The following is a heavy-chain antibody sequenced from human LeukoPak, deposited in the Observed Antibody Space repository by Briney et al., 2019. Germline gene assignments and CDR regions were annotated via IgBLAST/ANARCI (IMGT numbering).Heavy chain of an antibody. D-gene: IGHD3-22*01. V-gene: IGHV3-7*04. CDR2: TKQDETEK. CDR3: ARNRQWLLADY. Sequence: PGESLKISCKGSGYSFTSYWIGWVRQLPGKGLEWMANTKQDETEKHYGDSVKGRFTISRDNAQNSLYLQMNSLRAEDTAVYFCARNRQWLLADYWGQGTVVTVSS. J-gene: IGHJ4*02. CDR1: GYSFTSYW.